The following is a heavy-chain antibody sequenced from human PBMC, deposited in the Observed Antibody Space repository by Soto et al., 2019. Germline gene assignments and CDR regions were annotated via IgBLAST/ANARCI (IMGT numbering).Heavy chain of an antibody. Sequence: QITLKESGPTLVKPTQTLTLTCTFSGFSLSTSGVGVGWIRQPPGKALEWLALIYWDDDKRYSPSLKSRLTITKDTPKNPVLLTMTNMDPVNTATYYCAHSPTEDHYFDYWGQGTLDTVSS. CDR3: AHSPTEDHYFDY. J-gene: IGHJ4*02. CDR2: IYWDDDK. CDR1: GFSLSTSGVG. V-gene: IGHV2-5*02.